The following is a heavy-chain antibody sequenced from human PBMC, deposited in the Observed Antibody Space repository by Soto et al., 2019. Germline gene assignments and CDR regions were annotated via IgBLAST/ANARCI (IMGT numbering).Heavy chain of an antibody. CDR3: ARVRAELGYCSGPSCLPYYYGMDV. V-gene: IGHV1-18*01. D-gene: IGHD2-15*01. J-gene: IGHJ6*02. CDR1: GYTFTSYG. Sequence: GASVKVSCKASGYTFTSYGISWLRQAPGQGLEWMGWISAYNGKTDYAQKVQGRVTMTTDPSTSTVYMELRSLRSDDTAVYYCARVRAELGYCSGPSCLPYYYGMDVWGQGTTVTVSS. CDR2: ISAYNGKT.